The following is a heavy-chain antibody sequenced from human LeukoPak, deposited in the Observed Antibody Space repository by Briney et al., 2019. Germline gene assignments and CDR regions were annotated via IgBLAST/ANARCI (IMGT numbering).Heavy chain of an antibody. CDR3: ASDSGYDEIDY. J-gene: IGHJ4*02. V-gene: IGHV4-59*12. Sequence: SETLSLTCTVSGGSISSYYWSWIRQPPGKGLEWIGYNSYSGNTNYNPSLKSRVTISVDTSKNQFSLKLSSVTAADTAVYYCASDSGYDEIDYWGQGTLVTVSS. CDR2: NSYSGNT. CDR1: GGSISSYY. D-gene: IGHD5-12*01.